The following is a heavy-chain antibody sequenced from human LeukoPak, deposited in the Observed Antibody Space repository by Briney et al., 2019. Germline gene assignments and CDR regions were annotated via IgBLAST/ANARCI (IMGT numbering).Heavy chain of an antibody. CDR3: ARAEGSRYGYMDV. D-gene: IGHD3-9*01. CDR1: GGSISSYY. J-gene: IGHJ6*03. CDR2: IYYSGST. V-gene: IGHV4-59*01. Sequence: KSSETLSLTCTVSGGSISSYYWSWIRQPPGKGLEWIGYIYYSGSTNYNPSLKSRVTISVDTSKNQFSLKLSSVTAADTAVYYCARAEGSRYGYMDVWGKGTTVTVSS.